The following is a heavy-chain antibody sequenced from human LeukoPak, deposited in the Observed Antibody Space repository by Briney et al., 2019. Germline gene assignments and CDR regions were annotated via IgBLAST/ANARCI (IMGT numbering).Heavy chain of an antibody. CDR3: AIAGYQLYLQNWCEP. CDR2: ISACNGNT. V-gene: IGHV1-18*01. D-gene: IGHD2-2*01. CDR1: GYTFTSYG. Sequence: ASVKVSCKASGYTFTSYGFSRVRQAPGQGLEWMGWISACNGNTTYDQKLQGRVTMTTDTSTSTAYLELRSLRSDDTAVYYCAIAGYQLYLQNWCEPWCEGTLVTVSS. J-gene: IGHJ5*02.